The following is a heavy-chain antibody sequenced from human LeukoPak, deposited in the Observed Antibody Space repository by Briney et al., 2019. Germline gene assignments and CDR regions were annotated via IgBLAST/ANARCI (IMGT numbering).Heavy chain of an antibody. V-gene: IGHV3-21*01. D-gene: IGHD2-15*01. CDR3: ARGYCSGGSCYGKFDY. J-gene: IGHJ4*02. Sequence: GGSLRLSCAASGFTFSSYSMNWVRQAPGKGLEWVSSISSSSSYIYYADSVKGRFTISRDNAKNSLYLQMNSLGAEDTAVYYCARGYCSGGSCYGKFDYWGQGTLVTVSS. CDR2: ISSSSSYI. CDR1: GFTFSSYS.